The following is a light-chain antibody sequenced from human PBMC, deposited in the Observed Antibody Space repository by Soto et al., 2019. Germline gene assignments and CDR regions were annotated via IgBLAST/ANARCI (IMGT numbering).Light chain of an antibody. CDR2: GAS. CDR1: QSVSSN. Sequence: EIVMTQSPATLSVSPGERATLSCRASQSVSSNLAWYQQKPGQAPRLLIYGASTRATGIPARFSGSGSGTEFTLTISSLQSVDFAVYHCQQYNNWPLTFGGGTNVEIK. CDR3: QQYNNWPLT. J-gene: IGKJ4*01. V-gene: IGKV3-15*01.